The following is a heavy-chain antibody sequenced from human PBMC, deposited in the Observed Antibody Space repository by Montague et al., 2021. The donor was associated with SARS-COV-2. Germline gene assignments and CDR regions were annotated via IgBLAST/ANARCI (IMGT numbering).Heavy chain of an antibody. J-gene: IGHJ4*02. CDR3: ARAPIYRSSWYAYFDY. CDR1: GDFMNNYY. V-gene: IGHV4-59*01. CDR2: INYSGST. D-gene: IGHD6-13*01. Sequence: SETLSLTCTVSGDFMNNYYWSWIRQPPGKGLEWVGYINYSGSTHYNPSXXGRVTLSRDTSKNQFSLRLTSVTAADTAMYFCARAPIYRSSWYAYFDYWGQGTLVTVSS.